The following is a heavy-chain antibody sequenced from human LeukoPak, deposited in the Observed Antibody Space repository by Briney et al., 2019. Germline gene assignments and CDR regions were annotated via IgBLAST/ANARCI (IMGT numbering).Heavy chain of an antibody. D-gene: IGHD6-13*01. J-gene: IGHJ5*02. Sequence: AASVKVSCKASGYTFTSYYIHWVRQAPGQGLEWMGIINPSGGSTTYAQRFQGRITMTRDTSTTTVYMELSSLRSEDTALYYCARDRSSRYSSSEGCFDPWGQGTLVTVSS. CDR2: INPSGGST. CDR3: ARDRSSRYSSSEGCFDP. CDR1: GYTFTSYY. V-gene: IGHV1-46*01.